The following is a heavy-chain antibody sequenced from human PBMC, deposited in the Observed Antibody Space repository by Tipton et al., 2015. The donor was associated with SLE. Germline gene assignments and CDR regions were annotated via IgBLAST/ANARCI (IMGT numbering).Heavy chain of an antibody. D-gene: IGHD2-21*01. CDR1: GFTFSSYA. Sequence: SGFTFSSYAMSWVRQAPGKGLEWVSSISSSSSYIYYADSVKGRFTISRDNAKNSLYLQMNSLRAEDTAVYYCARFPPGCGGDCYSFGAFDIWGQGTMVTVSS. V-gene: IGHV3-21*01. CDR3: ARFPPGCGGDCYSFGAFDI. J-gene: IGHJ3*02. CDR2: ISSSSSYI.